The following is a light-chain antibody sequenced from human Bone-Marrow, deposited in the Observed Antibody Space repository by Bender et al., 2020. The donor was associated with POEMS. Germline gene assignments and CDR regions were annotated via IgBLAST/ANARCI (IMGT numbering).Light chain of an antibody. CDR3: SACTTNRTRG. J-gene: IGLJ2*01. CDR2: EVN. CDR1: SSDIGDYNY. V-gene: IGLV2-14*01. Sequence: QSALTQPASVSGSPGQSITISCTGTSSDIGDYNYVSWYQQHPDEAPKLMIYEVNNGPTGVCERVSGYEYGSTDSMTISGLQTEDEADYNCSACTTNRTRGFGGGTKLTVL.